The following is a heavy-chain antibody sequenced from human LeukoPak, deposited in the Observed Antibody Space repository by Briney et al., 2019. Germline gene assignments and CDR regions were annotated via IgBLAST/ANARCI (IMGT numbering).Heavy chain of an antibody. CDR2: IRLDGVTT. Sequence: GGSLRLSCTASGFTFSTYGMHWVRQAPGKGLEWVAFIRLDGVTTYHADSAKGRLTISRDNSKNTLYLQMNSLRTEDTAMYYCAKGYDTRHWGQGTLVIVSS. CDR1: GFTFSTYG. J-gene: IGHJ1*01. D-gene: IGHD3-9*01. CDR3: AKGYDTRH. V-gene: IGHV3-30*02.